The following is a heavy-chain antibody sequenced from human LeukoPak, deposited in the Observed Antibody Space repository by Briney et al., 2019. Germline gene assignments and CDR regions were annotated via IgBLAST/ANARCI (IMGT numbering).Heavy chain of an antibody. Sequence: PSETLSLTCAVSGGSISSGGYSWSWIRQPPGKGLEWIGYIYHSGSTYYNPSLKSRVTISVDTSKNQFSLKLSSVTAADTAVYYCARFIAVAGHRGHFDYWGQGTLVTVSS. CDR3: ARFIAVAGHRGHFDY. V-gene: IGHV4-30-2*01. CDR2: IYHSGST. D-gene: IGHD6-19*01. J-gene: IGHJ4*02. CDR1: GGSISSGGYS.